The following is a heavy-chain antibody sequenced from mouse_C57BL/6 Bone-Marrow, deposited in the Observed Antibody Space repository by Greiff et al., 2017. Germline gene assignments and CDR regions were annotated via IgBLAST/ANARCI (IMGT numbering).Heavy chain of an antibody. Sequence: VQLQQSGAELMKPGASVKLSCKATGYTFTGYWIEWVKQRPGHGLEWIGEILPGSGSTNYNEKFKGKATFTADTSSNTAYMQLSSLTTEDSAIYYCAREGFYSNYVDWYFGVWGTGTTVTVSS. CDR3: AREGFYSNYVDWYFGV. CDR1: GYTFTGYW. J-gene: IGHJ1*03. D-gene: IGHD2-5*01. CDR2: ILPGSGST. V-gene: IGHV1-9*01.